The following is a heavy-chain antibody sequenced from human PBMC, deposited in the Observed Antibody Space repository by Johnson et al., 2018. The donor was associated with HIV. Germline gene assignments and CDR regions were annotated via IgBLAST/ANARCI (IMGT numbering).Heavy chain of an antibody. V-gene: IGHV3-13*01. CDR3: ARDTHGEGAFDI. D-gene: IGHD3-10*01. J-gene: IGHJ3*02. CDR2: IGTAGDT. CDR1: GFTFSSYD. Sequence: MQLVESGGGLVQPGGSLRLSCAASGFTFSSYDMHWVRQATGKGLEWVSAIGTAGDTYYPGSVKGRFTITRENAKNSWYLQMNSLRAGDTAVYYCARDTHGEGAFDIWGQGTMVTVSS.